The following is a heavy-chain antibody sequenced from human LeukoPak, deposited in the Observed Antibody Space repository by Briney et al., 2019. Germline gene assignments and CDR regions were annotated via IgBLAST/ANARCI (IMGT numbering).Heavy chain of an antibody. D-gene: IGHD4-11*01. CDR3: ARSFYSNYDKWFDP. J-gene: IGHJ5*02. CDR1: GASFSGYY. V-gene: IGHV4-34*01. Sequence: KTSETLSLTCAVYGASFSGYYWSWTRQPPGKGLECIGEINDGGTTNYNPSLKSRVSISIDRSKNHFYLILTSATAADTATYYCARSFYSNYDKWFDPWGQGTLVTVSS. CDR2: INDGGTT.